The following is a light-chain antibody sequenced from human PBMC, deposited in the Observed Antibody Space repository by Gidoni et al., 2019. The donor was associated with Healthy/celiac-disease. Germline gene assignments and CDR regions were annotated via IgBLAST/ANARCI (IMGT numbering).Light chain of an antibody. CDR2: AAS. J-gene: IGKJ1*01. V-gene: IGKV1-39*01. Sequence: DIQMTQSPSSLSASVGDRVTINCRASQSISSYLNWYQQKPGKAPKLLIYAASSLQGGVPSRFSGSGSGTDFTLTISSLQPEDFATYYCQQSYSTPRTFGQGTKVEIK. CDR3: QQSYSTPRT. CDR1: QSISSY.